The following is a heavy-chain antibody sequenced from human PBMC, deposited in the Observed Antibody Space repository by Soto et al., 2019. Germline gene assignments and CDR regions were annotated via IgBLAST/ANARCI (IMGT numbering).Heavy chain of an antibody. D-gene: IGHD2-15*01. CDR1: GYTFTSYG. V-gene: IGHV1-18*01. J-gene: IGHJ4*02. Sequence: ASVKVSCKASGYTFTSYGISWVRQAPGQGLEWMGWISAYNGNTNYAQKLQGRVTMTTDTSTSTAYMELRSLRSDDTAVYYCARVPPIVVVVAATRYYFDYWGRGTLVTVSS. CDR2: ISAYNGNT. CDR3: ARVPPIVVVVAATRYYFDY.